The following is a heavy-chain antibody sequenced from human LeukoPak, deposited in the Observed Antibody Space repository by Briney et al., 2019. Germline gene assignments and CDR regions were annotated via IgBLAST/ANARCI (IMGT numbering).Heavy chain of an antibody. D-gene: IGHD1-7*01. CDR2: ISWNSDDI. CDR3: VKAHRGANTWNYFDS. J-gene: IGHJ5*01. Sequence: PGGSLRLSCEVSGFVFDDYAMHWVRQSPGKGLEWVSGISWNSDDIDYADSVKGRFTISRDNARNSLYLQMKSLRPEDTAFYYCVKAHRGANTWNYFDSWGQGTLVTVSS. V-gene: IGHV3-9*01. CDR1: GFVFDDYA.